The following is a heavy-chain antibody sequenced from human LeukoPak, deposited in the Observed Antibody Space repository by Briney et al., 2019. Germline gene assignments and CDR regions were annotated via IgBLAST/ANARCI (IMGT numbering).Heavy chain of an antibody. CDR3: ALSNEAFDSAGYFDY. Sequence: GASLKISCKGSGSPFTNYWVGGVRQMPGKGLEWMGTIYPNNSDSRYNPSFRGQVTISVDRSITTAYLLWKSLKASDTAIYYCALSNEAFDSAGYFDYWGQGTLVTVSS. V-gene: IGHV5-51*01. D-gene: IGHD3-22*01. CDR2: IYPNNSDS. J-gene: IGHJ4*02. CDR1: GSPFTNYW.